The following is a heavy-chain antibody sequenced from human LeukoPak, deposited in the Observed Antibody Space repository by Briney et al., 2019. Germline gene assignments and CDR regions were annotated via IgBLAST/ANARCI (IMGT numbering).Heavy chain of an antibody. CDR1: GGSFSGYY. CDR2: INHSGST. Sequence: KASETLSLTCAVYGGSFSGYYWSWIRQPPGKGLEWIGEINHSGSTNYNPSLKSRVTISVDTSKNQFSLKLSSVTAADTAVYYCARAKSYYYDSSGYYEGDAFDIWGQGTMVTVSS. D-gene: IGHD3-22*01. CDR3: ARAKSYYYDSSGYYEGDAFDI. J-gene: IGHJ3*02. V-gene: IGHV4-34*01.